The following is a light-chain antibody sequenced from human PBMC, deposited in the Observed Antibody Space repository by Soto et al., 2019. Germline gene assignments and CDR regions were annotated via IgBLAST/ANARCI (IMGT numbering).Light chain of an antibody. V-gene: IGKV3-20*01. Sequence: EILLTQSPGTLSLFPGERATLSCRASQSLITRYLAWYQQKPGQAPRLLIYGASSRATGIPDRFSGSGSGTDFTLTISRLEPEDFAVYSCQQYGTSPTFGQGTRLEIK. CDR1: QSLITRY. CDR2: GAS. J-gene: IGKJ5*01. CDR3: QQYGTSPT.